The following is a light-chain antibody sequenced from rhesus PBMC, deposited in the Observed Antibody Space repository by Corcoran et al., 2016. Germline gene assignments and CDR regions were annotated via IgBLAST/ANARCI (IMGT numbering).Light chain of an antibody. CDR2: GES. Sequence: ETVVTQSPATLSLSPGERATLSCRASQSVGSYLAWYQQKPGQAPRLRRYGESSRAIGIPDSFSGSGSGTDFTLTISSLGPEDVGVYSFQQSGHLWTFGQGTKVEIK. V-gene: IGKV3-24*04. J-gene: IGKJ1*01. CDR1: QSVGSY. CDR3: QQSGHLWT.